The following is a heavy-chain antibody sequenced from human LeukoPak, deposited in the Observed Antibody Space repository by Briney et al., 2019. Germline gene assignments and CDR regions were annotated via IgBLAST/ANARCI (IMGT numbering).Heavy chain of an antibody. D-gene: IGHD3-10*01. Sequence: GGSLRLSCAASGFTFSSYSMNWVRQAPGKGLEWVSSISSSSSYIYYADSVKGRFTISRENARTSLYLQMNSLRAEDTAVYYCAREGGVRGMDVWGQGTTVTVSS. CDR1: GFTFSSYS. V-gene: IGHV3-21*01. CDR2: ISSSSSYI. CDR3: AREGGVRGMDV. J-gene: IGHJ6*02.